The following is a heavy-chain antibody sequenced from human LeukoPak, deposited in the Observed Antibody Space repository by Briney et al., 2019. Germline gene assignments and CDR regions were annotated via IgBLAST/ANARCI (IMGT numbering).Heavy chain of an antibody. CDR1: GGSISSGDYY. J-gene: IGHJ3*02. CDR2: IYYSGST. Sequence: SETLSLTCTVSGGSISSGDYYWSWIRQPPGKGLEWIGYIYYSGSTYYNPSLKSRFTISVDTSKNQYSLKLSSVTAADTAVYYCARDGGGDYYAFDIWGQGTMVTVSS. V-gene: IGHV4-30-4*01. D-gene: IGHD2-21*02. CDR3: ARDGGGDYYAFDI.